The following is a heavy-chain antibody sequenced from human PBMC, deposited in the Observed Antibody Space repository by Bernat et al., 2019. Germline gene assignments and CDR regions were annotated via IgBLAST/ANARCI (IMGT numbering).Heavy chain of an antibody. V-gene: IGHV3-30*18. D-gene: IGHD3-10*01. CDR1: GFTFSSYG. J-gene: IGHJ6*03. CDR2: ISYDGSNK. CDR3: AKQFGFYDHYYYYYMDV. Sequence: QVQLVESGGGVVQPGRSLRLSCAASGFTFSSYGMHWVRQAPGKGLEWVAVISYDGSNKYYADSVKGRFTIPRDNSKNTLYLQMNSLRAEDTAVYYCAKQFGFYDHYYYYYMDVWGKGTTVTVSS.